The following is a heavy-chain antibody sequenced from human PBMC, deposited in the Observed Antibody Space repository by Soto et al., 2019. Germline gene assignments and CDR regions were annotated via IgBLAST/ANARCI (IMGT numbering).Heavy chain of an antibody. J-gene: IGHJ5*02. CDR3: ARMETFGSLNWFDP. V-gene: IGHV1-8*01. D-gene: IGHD3-16*01. CDR2: MNPGSGDT. Sequence: ASVKVTCKASGYSLANNDVSWVRQATGQGLEWMGWMNPGSGDTGYAQKFQGRVTMPSDISIATAYMELSSLRSDDTAIYYCARMETFGSLNWFDPWGQGTLVTVSS. CDR1: GYSLANND.